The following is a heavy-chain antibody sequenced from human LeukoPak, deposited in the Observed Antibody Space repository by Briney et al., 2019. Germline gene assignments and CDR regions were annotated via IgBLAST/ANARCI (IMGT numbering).Heavy chain of an antibody. CDR3: AKIVSAWDGFDY. CDR2: ISSSTTTI. V-gene: IGHV3-48*04. J-gene: IGHJ4*02. Sequence: PGESLRLSCAASGFTFSSYAMNWVRQAPGKGLEWVSYISSSTTTIYYADSVKGRFTISRDSAKNSLFLQMNSLRVEDTAVYYCAKIVSAWDGFDYWGQGALVTVSS. CDR1: GFTFSSYA. D-gene: IGHD3-16*02.